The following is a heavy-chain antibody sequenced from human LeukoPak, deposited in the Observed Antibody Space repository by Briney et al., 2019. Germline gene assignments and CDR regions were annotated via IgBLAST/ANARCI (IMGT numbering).Heavy chain of an antibody. CDR3: ARGRKGYYYYYMDV. V-gene: IGHV4-39*07. D-gene: IGHD1-14*01. J-gene: IGHJ6*03. CDR1: GGSISSNNYF. CDR2: INHSGST. Sequence: SETLSLTCTVSGGSISSNNYFWSWIRQSPGKGLEWIGEINHSGSTNYNPSLKSRVTISVDTTKNQFSLKLSSVTAADTAFYYCARGRKGYYYYYMDVWDKGTTVTVSS.